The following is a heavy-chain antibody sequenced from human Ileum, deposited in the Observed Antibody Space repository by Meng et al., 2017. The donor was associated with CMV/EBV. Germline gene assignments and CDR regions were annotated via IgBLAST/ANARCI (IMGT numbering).Heavy chain of an antibody. CDR2: ISGGSAYI. CDR1: GFTFSTYS. CDR3: ARVPYSGRAAEYSFDY. D-gene: IGHD6-25*01. V-gene: IGHV3-21*04. Sequence: GESLKISCAASGFTFSTYSMAWVRQAPGKGLEWVSYISGGSAYINYADSVKGRFTISRDNSENSLYLQVNSLRAEDAAVYYCARVPYSGRAAEYSFDYWGQGTLVTVSS. J-gene: IGHJ4*02.